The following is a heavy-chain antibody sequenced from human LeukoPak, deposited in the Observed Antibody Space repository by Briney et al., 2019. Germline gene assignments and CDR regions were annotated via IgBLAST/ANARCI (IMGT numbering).Heavy chain of an antibody. CDR2: LSYDGSNK. J-gene: IGHJ6*03. V-gene: IGHV3-30*18. CDR1: GFTFSTYA. CDR3: AKIGGADYYYYYYMDV. Sequence: PGGSLRLSCAASGFTFSTYAMHWVRQAPGKGLEWVAVLSYDGSNKYYADSVKGRFTISRDNSKNTLYLQMNSLRAEDTAVYYCAKIGGADYYYYYYMDVWGKGTTVTVSS. D-gene: IGHD3-16*01.